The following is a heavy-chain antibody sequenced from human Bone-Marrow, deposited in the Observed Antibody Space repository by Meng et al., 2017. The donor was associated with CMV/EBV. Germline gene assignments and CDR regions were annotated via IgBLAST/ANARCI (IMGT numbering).Heavy chain of an antibody. D-gene: IGHD1-26*01. CDR1: GYTFTSYY. CDR3: AKDGEWELLLHYNYFDY. Sequence: ASVKVSCKASGYTFTSYYMHWVRQAPGQGLEWMGIINPSGGSTSYAQKFQGRVTMTRDTSTSTVYMELSSLRSEDTAVYYCAKDGEWELLLHYNYFDYWGQGTLVTVSS. J-gene: IGHJ4*02. V-gene: IGHV1-46*01. CDR2: INPSGGST.